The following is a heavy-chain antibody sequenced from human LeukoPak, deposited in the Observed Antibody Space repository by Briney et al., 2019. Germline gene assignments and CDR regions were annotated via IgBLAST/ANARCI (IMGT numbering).Heavy chain of an antibody. V-gene: IGHV1-2*02. J-gene: IGHJ4*02. D-gene: IGHD5-12*01. CDR1: GYTFTGHF. Sequence: ETSVKVSCKASGYTFTGHFIHWVRQAPGQGLEWMGWSNPNSGDTNYAQKFHGRVTMTRDTSISTVYMELSRVRSDDTAVYYCAREYSRYSGTYYDYWGQGTLVTVSS. CDR2: SNPNSGDT. CDR3: AREYSRYSGTYYDY.